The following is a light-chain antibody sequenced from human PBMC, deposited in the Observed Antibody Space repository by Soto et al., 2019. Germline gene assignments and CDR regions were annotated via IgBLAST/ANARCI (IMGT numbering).Light chain of an antibody. CDR1: QSLLQSNGFTY. CDR2: LVS. Sequence: DIVMTQSPLSLSVTPGEAASISCRSSQSLLQSNGFTYLDWYLQKPGQSPQLLIYLVSNRASGVPGRFSGSGSGTDFILNISRVEAEDVGVYYCMQGEQSLFTFGPGTKVEIK. J-gene: IGKJ3*01. V-gene: IGKV2-28*01. CDR3: MQGEQSLFT.